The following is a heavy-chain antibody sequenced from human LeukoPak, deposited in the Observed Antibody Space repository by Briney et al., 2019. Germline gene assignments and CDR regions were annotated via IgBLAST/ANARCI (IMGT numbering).Heavy chain of an antibody. CDR3: AQQLGYCSGGTCYFTY. CDR1: GFTFSTYA. V-gene: IGHV3-23*01. Sequence: GGSLRLSCAASGFTFSTYAMSWVRQAPGKGLEWVAAISNSGGDTFYSDSGKGRFTIARDNSKNTLYLQMNSLRVDDTAVYYCAQQLGYCSGGTCYFTYWGQGTLVTVSS. CDR2: ISNSGGDT. J-gene: IGHJ1*01. D-gene: IGHD2-15*01.